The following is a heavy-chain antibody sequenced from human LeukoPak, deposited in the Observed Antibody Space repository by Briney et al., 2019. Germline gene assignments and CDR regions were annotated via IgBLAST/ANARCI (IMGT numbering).Heavy chain of an antibody. Sequence: SETLSLTCTVSGGSISPYYWSWFRQPPGKGLEWIGFIYYSGTTNYNPSLKSRATMSVDTSKNQFSLKLSSVTAADTAVYYCARGWYSSPLNNWFDPWGQGTLVTVSS. D-gene: IGHD6-13*01. CDR3: ARGWYSSPLNNWFDP. CDR2: IYYSGTT. V-gene: IGHV4-59*01. CDR1: GGSISPYY. J-gene: IGHJ5*02.